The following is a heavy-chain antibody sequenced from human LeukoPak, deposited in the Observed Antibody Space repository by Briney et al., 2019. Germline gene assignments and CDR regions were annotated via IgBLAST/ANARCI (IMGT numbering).Heavy chain of an antibody. V-gene: IGHV3-21*01. CDR3: ARGAAAGKPY. J-gene: IGHJ4*02. CDR2: ISSSINYI. D-gene: IGHD6-13*01. Sequence: GGSLRLSCAASGSTFSSYSLNWVRQAPGKGLEWVSSISSSINYIYYADSVKGRFTISRDNAKNSLYLQMNSLRAEDTAVYYCARGAAAGKPYWGQGTLVTVSS. CDR1: GSTFSSYS.